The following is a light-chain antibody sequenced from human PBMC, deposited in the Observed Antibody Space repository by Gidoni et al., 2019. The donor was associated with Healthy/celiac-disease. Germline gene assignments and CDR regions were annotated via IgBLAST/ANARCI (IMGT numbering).Light chain of an antibody. V-gene: IGKV1-39*01. Sequence: DIQMTQSPSSLSASVGDRVTITCRTSQRINNYLNWYQHKPGKAPKLLIYAASNLQSGVPSRFSGRGFGTYFTLTITSLQPEDFATYYCQQTYSAPGTFGQGTKLEIK. CDR3: QQTYSAPGT. CDR1: QRINNY. CDR2: AAS. J-gene: IGKJ2*02.